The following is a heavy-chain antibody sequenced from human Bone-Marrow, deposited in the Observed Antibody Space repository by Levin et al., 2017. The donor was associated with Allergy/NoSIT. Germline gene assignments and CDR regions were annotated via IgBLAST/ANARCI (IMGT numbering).Heavy chain of an antibody. J-gene: IGHJ4*02. CDR1: GFPFSNYE. Sequence: LSLTCAASGFPFSNYEMNWVRQAPGKGLEWVSYIRSSGSTVYYADSVKGRFTISRDNAKNSLYLQMNSLRAEDTAVYYCARALYYWGQGTLVTVSS. CDR2: IRSSGSTV. V-gene: IGHV3-48*03. CDR3: ARALYY.